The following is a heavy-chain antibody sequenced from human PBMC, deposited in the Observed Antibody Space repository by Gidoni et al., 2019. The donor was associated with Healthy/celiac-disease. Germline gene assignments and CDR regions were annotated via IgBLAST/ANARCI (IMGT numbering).Heavy chain of an antibody. Sequence: EVQLVESGVGLFQPGVSLRLSCDAPGLTFSSYWMSWVRQAPGKGLEWVANIKQDGSEKYYVDSVKGRFTISRDNAKNSLYLQMNSLRAEDTAVYYCARVDSSGWHFDYWGQGTLITVSS. V-gene: IGHV3-7*03. CDR3: ARVDSSGWHFDY. CDR2: IKQDGSEK. D-gene: IGHD6-19*01. J-gene: IGHJ4*02. CDR1: GLTFSSYW.